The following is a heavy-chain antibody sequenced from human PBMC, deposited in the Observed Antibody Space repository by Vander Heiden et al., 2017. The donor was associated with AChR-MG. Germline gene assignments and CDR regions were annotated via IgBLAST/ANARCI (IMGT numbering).Heavy chain of an antibody. CDR3: ARANSGVALPATKFDY. V-gene: IGHV3-30-3*01. CDR1: GFTFRSHA. CDR2: ISYDGSNK. D-gene: IGHD2-2*01. Sequence: QVQRVESGGGVVQPGRPLRLSCAASGFTFRSHAMHWVRQAPGKGLEWVAVISYDGSNKYYGDSAKGRLTISRDNSKNTLYLQMNSLRAEDTAVYYCARANSGVALPATKFDYWGQGTLVTISS. J-gene: IGHJ4*02.